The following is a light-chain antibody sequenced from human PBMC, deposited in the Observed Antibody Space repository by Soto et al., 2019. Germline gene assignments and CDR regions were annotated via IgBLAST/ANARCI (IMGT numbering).Light chain of an antibody. CDR1: SSDGGGYNY. CDR3: SSYTSSSTPQV. J-gene: IGLJ1*01. V-gene: IGLV2-14*01. CDR2: EVS. Sequence: QSALTQPASVSGSPGQSITISCTGTSSDGGGYNYVSWYQQHPGKAPKLMIYEVSNRPSGVSNRFSGSKSGHTDSLTISGLQAEDEADYYCSSYTSSSTPQVFGTGTKVTVL.